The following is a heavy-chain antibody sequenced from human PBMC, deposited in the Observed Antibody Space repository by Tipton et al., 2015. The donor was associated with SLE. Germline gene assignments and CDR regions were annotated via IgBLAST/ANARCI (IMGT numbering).Heavy chain of an antibody. Sequence: TLSLTCTVSGGSISSYYWSWIRQPSGKGLEWIGYIYYSGSTNYNPSLKSRVTISVDTSKNQFSLKLSSVTAADTAVYYCARASRVVVAQYYFDYWGQGTLVTVSS. CDR3: ARASRVVVAQYYFDY. D-gene: IGHD2-15*01. J-gene: IGHJ4*02. CDR1: GGSISSYY. V-gene: IGHV4-59*01. CDR2: IYYSGST.